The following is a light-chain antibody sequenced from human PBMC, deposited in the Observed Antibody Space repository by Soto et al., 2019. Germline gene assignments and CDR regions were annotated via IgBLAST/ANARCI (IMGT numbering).Light chain of an antibody. J-gene: IGKJ2*01. CDR1: QGIRSD. Sequence: DIQMTQSPSSLSAAVEDRVTITCRASQGIRSDLGWYQQKPGKAPKRLIYAASSLQSGVPSRFSGSGSGTKFTLTITSLQPEDFATYYCLQYNDYPYTFGQGTKLEIK. V-gene: IGKV1-17*01. CDR2: AAS. CDR3: LQYNDYPYT.